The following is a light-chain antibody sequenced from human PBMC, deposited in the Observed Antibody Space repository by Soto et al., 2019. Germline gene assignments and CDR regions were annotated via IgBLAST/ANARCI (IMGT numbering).Light chain of an antibody. V-gene: IGLV2-11*01. CDR2: DVT. Sequence: QSVLTQPRSVSGSPGQSVTISCTGTSSVVGGYNCVSWYQQHPGKAPQLMIYDVTQRPSGVPDRFSGSKSGNTASLTISGLQAEDEADYYCCSHSASYTFVFGTGTKVTVL. CDR1: SSVVGGYNC. CDR3: CSHSASYTFV. J-gene: IGLJ1*01.